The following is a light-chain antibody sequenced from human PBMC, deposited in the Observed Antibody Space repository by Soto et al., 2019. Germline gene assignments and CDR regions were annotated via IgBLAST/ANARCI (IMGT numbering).Light chain of an antibody. CDR3: QQYGSSPLT. CDR2: GAS. Sequence: EIVLTQSPGTLSLSPGQRATLSCRASQSVSSSYFAWYQLKPGQAPRILIYGASSRATGIPDRFSGSGSGTDFALIISRLEPEDVAVYFCQQYGSSPLTFGGGTKVEIK. V-gene: IGKV3-20*01. J-gene: IGKJ4*01. CDR1: QSVSSSY.